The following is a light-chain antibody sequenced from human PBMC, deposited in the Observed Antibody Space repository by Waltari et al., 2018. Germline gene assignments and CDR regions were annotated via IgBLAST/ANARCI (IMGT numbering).Light chain of an antibody. CDR2: GKN. J-gene: IGLJ2*01. V-gene: IGLV3-19*01. CDR3: HARDTSSTRV. Sequence: SSELTQDPSVSVALGQTVRIPCQGDSLRRFYASWYQQRPGQAPILVLYGKNNRTSGIPDRFSGYTSGNTAALTITGAQAEDEADYYCHARDTSSTRVFGGGTRLTV. CDR1: SLRRFY.